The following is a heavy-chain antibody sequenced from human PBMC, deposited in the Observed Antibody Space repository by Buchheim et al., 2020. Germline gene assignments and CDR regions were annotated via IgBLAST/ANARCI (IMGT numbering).Heavy chain of an antibody. J-gene: IGHJ1*01. CDR3: ARGRRNAIYSSSWYVYFQH. D-gene: IGHD6-13*01. V-gene: IGHV4-34*01. CDR1: GGSFSGYY. CDR2: INHSGST. Sequence: QVQLQQWGAGLLKPSATLSLTCAVYGGSFSGYYWSWIRQPPGKGLEWIGEINHSGSTNYNPSLKSRVTISVDTSKNQFSLKLSSVTAADTAVYYCARGRRNAIYSSSWYVYFQHWGQGTL.